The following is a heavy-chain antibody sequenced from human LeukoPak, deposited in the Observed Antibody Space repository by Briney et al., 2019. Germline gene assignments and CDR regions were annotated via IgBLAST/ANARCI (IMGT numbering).Heavy chain of an antibody. Sequence: ASVNVSCKASGYTFTSYGISWVRQAPGQGLEWMGWISAYNGNTNYAQKLQGRVTMTTDTSTSTAYMELRSLRSDDTAVYYCARESSGSYYVYYFDYWGQGTLVTVSS. D-gene: IGHD1-26*01. CDR1: GYTFTSYG. V-gene: IGHV1-18*01. CDR2: ISAYNGNT. J-gene: IGHJ4*02. CDR3: ARESSGSYYVYYFDY.